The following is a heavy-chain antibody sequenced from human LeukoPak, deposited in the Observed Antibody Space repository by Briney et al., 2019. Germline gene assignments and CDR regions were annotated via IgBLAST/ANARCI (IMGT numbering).Heavy chain of an antibody. V-gene: IGHV1-69*04. D-gene: IGHD3-22*01. CDR2: IIPILGIA. CDR1: GGTFSSYA. CDR3: ARGEMPYYYDSSGYPQARLAEYFQH. Sequence: ASVKVSCKASGGTFSSYAVSWVRQAPGQGLEWMGRIIPILGIANYAQKFQGRVTITADKSTSTAYMELSSLRSEDTAVYYCARGEMPYYYDSSGYPQARLAEYFQHWGQGTLVTVSS. J-gene: IGHJ1*01.